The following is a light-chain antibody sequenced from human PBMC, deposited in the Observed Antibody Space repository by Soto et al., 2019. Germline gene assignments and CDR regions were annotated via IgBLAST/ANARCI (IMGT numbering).Light chain of an antibody. CDR2: GAS. V-gene: IGKV3-20*01. CDR3: QQYGSLSWK. J-gene: IGKJ1*01. Sequence: EIVLTQSPGTLSLSPGERAALSCRASQSVSSSYLAWYQQKPGQAPRLLIHGASTRATGVPDRFSGSGSGTDFTLTISRLEPEDFAVYHCQQYGSLSWKFGQGTKV. CDR1: QSVSSSY.